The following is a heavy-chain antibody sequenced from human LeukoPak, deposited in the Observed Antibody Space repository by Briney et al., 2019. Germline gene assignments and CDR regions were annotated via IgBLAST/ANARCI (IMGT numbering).Heavy chain of an antibody. CDR3: AADPYGRFLEWLPYIPLDV. V-gene: IGHV1-2*06. CDR1: GYTFTGYY. Sequence: ASVKVSCKASGYTFTGYYMHWVRQAPGRGLEWMGRINPNSGGTNYAQKFQGRVTMTRDTSISTAYMELSSLRSEDTAVYYCAADPYGRFLEWLPYIPLDVWGQGTTVTVSS. D-gene: IGHD3-3*01. CDR2: INPNSGGT. J-gene: IGHJ6*02.